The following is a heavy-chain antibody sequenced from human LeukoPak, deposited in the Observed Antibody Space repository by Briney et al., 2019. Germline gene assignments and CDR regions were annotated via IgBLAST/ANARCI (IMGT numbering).Heavy chain of an antibody. J-gene: IGHJ4*02. CDR3: ARDDRYCSGGSCFARSHNFDY. D-gene: IGHD2-15*01. CDR1: GFTFSSYA. Sequence: GRSLRLSCAASGFTFSSYAMHWVRQAPGKGLEGVAVISYDGSNKYYADSVKGRFTISRDNSKNTLYLQMNSLRAEDTAVYYCARDDRYCSGGSCFARSHNFDYWGQGTLVTVSS. CDR2: ISYDGSNK. V-gene: IGHV3-30*04.